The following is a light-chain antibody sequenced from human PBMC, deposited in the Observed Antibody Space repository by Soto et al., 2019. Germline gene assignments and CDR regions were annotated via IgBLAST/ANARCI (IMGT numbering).Light chain of an antibody. CDR2: EVS. CDR3: SSYAGSNNYVV. V-gene: IGLV2-8*01. CDR1: SSDVGGYNF. J-gene: IGLJ2*01. Sequence: QSALTQPPSASGSPGQSVTISCTGTSSDVGGYNFVSWYQQHPDKAPKPMIYEVSKRPSGIPDRFSGSKSGNTASLTVSGLQAEDEANYYCSSYAGSNNYVVFGGGTKLTVL.